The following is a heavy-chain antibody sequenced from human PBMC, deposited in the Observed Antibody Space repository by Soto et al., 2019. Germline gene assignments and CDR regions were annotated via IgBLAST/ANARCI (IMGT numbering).Heavy chain of an antibody. V-gene: IGHV2-5*02. D-gene: IGHD6-13*01. Sequence: QITLKESGPTLVKPTQTLTLTCTFSGFSLSTNGLDVAWIRQPPGKALEWLALLYWDDDKRYSPSPKSRLAISKGTAKNQVVLTLTNMDPLDTATYYCAHRRPYSNAPEYFFDYWGQGTLVTVSS. CDR3: AHRRPYSNAPEYFFDY. CDR1: GFSLSTNGLD. J-gene: IGHJ4*02. CDR2: LYWDDDK.